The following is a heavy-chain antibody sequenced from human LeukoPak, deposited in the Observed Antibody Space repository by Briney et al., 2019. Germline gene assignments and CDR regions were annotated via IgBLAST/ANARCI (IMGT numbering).Heavy chain of an antibody. D-gene: IGHD1-1*01. CDR3: ARYNWNDGANWSDP. J-gene: IGHJ5*02. Sequence: GRSLRLSCAASGFTFSSYGMHWVRQAPGKGLEGVAVISYAGSNKYYADSVKGRFTISRDNSKNTLYLQMNSLRAEDTAVYYCARYNWNDGANWSDPWGQGTLVTVSS. CDR1: GFTFSSYG. V-gene: IGHV3-30*03. CDR2: ISYAGSNK.